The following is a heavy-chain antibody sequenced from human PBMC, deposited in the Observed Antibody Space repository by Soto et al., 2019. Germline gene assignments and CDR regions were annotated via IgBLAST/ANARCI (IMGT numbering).Heavy chain of an antibody. D-gene: IGHD5-18*01. CDR1: GYTFTQYY. Sequence: ASVNLYCKASGYTFTQYYIHWVRQAPGQGHEWMGIINPNGGITTYAQKFRAGFSMTRDTSTSTVYLELSSLRSEDSAVYYFSTSVNSAMAFDYCGQGSLV. V-gene: IGHV1-46*01. CDR3: STSVNSAMAFDY. CDR2: INPNGGIT. J-gene: IGHJ4*02.